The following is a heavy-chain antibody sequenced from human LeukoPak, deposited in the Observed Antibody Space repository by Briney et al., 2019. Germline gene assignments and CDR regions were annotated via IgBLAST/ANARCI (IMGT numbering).Heavy chain of an antibody. D-gene: IGHD2-15*01. CDR3: ASFYCSGGSCYQYFSYYYMDV. V-gene: IGHV4-39*01. CDR1: GGSISSRSYY. Sequence: SETLSLTCTVSGGSISSRSYYWGWIRQPPGKGLEWTGSIYYSGSTYYNPSLQSRVTISVDTSKNQFSLKLNSVTAADTAVYYCASFYCSGGSCYQYFSYYYMDVWGKGTTVTISS. J-gene: IGHJ6*03. CDR2: IYYSGST.